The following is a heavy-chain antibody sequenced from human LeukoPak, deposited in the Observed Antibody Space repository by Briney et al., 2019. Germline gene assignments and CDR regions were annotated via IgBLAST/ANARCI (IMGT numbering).Heavy chain of an antibody. CDR2: IYHDGTS. Sequence: SETLSLTCTVAGFSISKGFYWGWVRQPRGKVLEFLATIYHDGTSHYNPSLESRATISVDTSRNQFSLSLASVTAADTAVYYCARDVSWDESFQRWGQGTLVTVSS. D-gene: IGHD1-26*01. V-gene: IGHV4-38-2*02. CDR1: GFSISKGFY. J-gene: IGHJ1*01. CDR3: ARDVSWDESFQR.